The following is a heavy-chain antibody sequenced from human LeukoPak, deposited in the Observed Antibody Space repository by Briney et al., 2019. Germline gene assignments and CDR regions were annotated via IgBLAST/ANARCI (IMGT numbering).Heavy chain of an antibody. CDR3: APEPPDDVES. J-gene: IGHJ4*02. V-gene: IGHV3-7*01. CDR1: GITFRRHW. CDR2: IDEDGGEK. Sequence: GGSLRLSCAASGITFRRHWMSWVRQAPGKGLEWVANIDEDGGEKNYVDSVKGRFTISRDNAKNSWYLQMNSLRTEDTAMYYCAPEPPDDVESWGQGILVTVSS. D-gene: IGHD5-24*01.